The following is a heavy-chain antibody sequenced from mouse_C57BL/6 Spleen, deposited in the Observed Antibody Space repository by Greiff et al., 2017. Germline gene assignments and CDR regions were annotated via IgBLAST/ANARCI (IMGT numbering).Heavy chain of an antibody. CDR3: ATAQATFLYYFDY. Sequence: VQLQQPGAELVKPGASVKLSCKASGYTFTSYWMHWVKQRPGQGLEWIGMIHPNSGSTNYNEKFKSKATLTVDKSSSTACMQLSSLTSEDSAVYYCATAQATFLYYFDYWGQGTTLTVSS. CDR1: GYTFTSYW. CDR2: IHPNSGST. J-gene: IGHJ2*01. D-gene: IGHD3-2*02. V-gene: IGHV1-64*01.